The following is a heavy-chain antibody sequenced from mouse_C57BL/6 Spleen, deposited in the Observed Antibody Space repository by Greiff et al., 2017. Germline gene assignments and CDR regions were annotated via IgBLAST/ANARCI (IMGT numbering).Heavy chain of an antibody. CDR1: GFTFSDYG. Sequence: EVKLMESGGGLVKPGGSLKLSCAASGFTFSDYGMHWVRQAPEKGLEWVAYISSGSSTIYYADTVKGRFTISRDNAKNTLFLQMTSLRSEDPAMYYCARRTAMDYWGQGTSVTVSS. CDR2: ISSGSSTI. CDR3: ARRTAMDY. J-gene: IGHJ4*01. V-gene: IGHV5-17*01.